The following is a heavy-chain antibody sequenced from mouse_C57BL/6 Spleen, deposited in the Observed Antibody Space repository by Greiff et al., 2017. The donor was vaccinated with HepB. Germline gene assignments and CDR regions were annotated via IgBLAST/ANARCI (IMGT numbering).Heavy chain of an antibody. Sequence: EVQLQQSGPELVKPGASVKISCKASGYTFTDYYMNWVKQSHGKSLEWIGDINPNNGGTSYNQKFKGKATLTVDKSSSTAYMELRSLTSEDSAVYYCARSGDGYQAWFAYWGQGTLVTVSA. CDR3: ARSGDGYQAWFAY. CDR2: INPNNGGT. V-gene: IGHV1-26*01. J-gene: IGHJ3*01. CDR1: GYTFTDYY. D-gene: IGHD2-3*01.